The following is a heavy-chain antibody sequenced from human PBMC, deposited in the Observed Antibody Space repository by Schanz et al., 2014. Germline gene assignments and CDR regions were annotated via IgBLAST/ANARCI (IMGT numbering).Heavy chain of an antibody. J-gene: IGHJ4*02. V-gene: IGHV1-3*04. CDR1: GYTFTSYA. Sequence: QVQLVQSGAEVKKPGASVKVSCKASGYTFTSYAMHWVRQAPGHRPEWMGRINTGDGYAHYSETFQDRVTISADTSESTAYMAESSVTSDGAEVYYCATGPWGCLDEWGQGTLVTVSS. CDR2: INTGDGYA. D-gene: IGHD3-16*01. CDR3: ATGPWGCLDE.